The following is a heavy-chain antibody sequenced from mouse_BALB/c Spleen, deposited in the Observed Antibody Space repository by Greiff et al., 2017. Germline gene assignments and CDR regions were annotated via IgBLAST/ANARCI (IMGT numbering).Heavy chain of an antibody. CDR1: GYAFSSYW. CDR2: IYPGDGDT. Sequence: QVQLQQSGAELVRPGSSVKISCKASGYAFSSYWMNWVKQRPGQGLEWIGQIYPGDGDTNYNGKFKGKATLTADKSSSTAYMQLSSLTSEDSAVYFCARAGVPWNFDVWGAGTTVTVSS. V-gene: IGHV1-80*01. CDR3: ARAGVPWNFDV. J-gene: IGHJ1*01.